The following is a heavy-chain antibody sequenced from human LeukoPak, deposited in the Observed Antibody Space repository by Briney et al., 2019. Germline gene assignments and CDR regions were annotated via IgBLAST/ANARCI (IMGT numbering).Heavy chain of an antibody. V-gene: IGHV1-46*01. CDR3: ARGRDGYNFPYDY. J-gene: IGHJ4*02. D-gene: IGHD5-24*01. Sequence: ASVKVSCKVSGYTLTELSMHWVRQAPGKGLEWMGIINPSGGSTSYAQRFQGRVTMTRDTSTSTVYMELSSLRSEDTAVYYCARGRDGYNFPYDYWGQGTLVTVSS. CDR2: INPSGGST. CDR1: GYTLTELS.